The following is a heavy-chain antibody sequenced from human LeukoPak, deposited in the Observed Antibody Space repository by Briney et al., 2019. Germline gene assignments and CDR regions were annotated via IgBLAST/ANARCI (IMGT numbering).Heavy chain of an antibody. J-gene: IGHJ4*02. V-gene: IGHV3-66*02. CDR2: IYSGGST. CDR1: GFTVSSNY. Sequence: PGGSLRLSCAASGFTVSSNYMSWVRQAPGKGLEWVSVIYSGGSTYYADSVKGRFTISRDNSKNTLYLQMNSLRAEDTAVYYCARDALYNWNEPLGYWGQGTLVTVSS. D-gene: IGHD1-20*01. CDR3: ARDALYNWNEPLGY.